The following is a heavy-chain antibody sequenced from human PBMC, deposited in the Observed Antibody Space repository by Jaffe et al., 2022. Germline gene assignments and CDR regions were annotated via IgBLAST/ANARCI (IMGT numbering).Heavy chain of an antibody. V-gene: IGHV4-34*01. CDR1: GGSFSGYY. Sequence: QVQLQQWGAGLLKPSETLSLTCAVYGGSFSGYYWSWIRQPPGKGLEWIGEINHSGSTNYNPSLKSRVTISVDTSKNQFSLKLSSVTAADTAVYYCARAYYDILTGYSPYYYYYYYMDVWGKGTTVTVSS. D-gene: IGHD3-9*01. CDR2: INHSGST. CDR3: ARAYYDILTGYSPYYYYYYYMDV. J-gene: IGHJ6*03.